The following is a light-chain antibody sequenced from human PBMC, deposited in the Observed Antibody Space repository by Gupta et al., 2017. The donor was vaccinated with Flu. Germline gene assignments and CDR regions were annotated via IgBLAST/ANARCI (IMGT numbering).Light chain of an antibody. V-gene: IGLV1-47*01. J-gene: IGLJ3*02. CDR1: SSNIGSNS. CDR3: SVWDDSLRGRV. Sequence: SVTMSCAGSSSNIGSNSVYWYQQVPGTAPKLLIYLSEKRPSGIPDRFSGSKSGDSASLVISGLRSEDEADYYCSVWDDSLRGRVFGGGTRLTVL. CDR2: LSE.